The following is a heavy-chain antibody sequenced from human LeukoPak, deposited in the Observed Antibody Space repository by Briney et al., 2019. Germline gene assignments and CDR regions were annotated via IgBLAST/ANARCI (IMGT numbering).Heavy chain of an antibody. CDR1: GFTFSSYG. CDR2: IRYDGSNK. V-gene: IGHV3-30*02. J-gene: IGHJ4*02. Sequence: GGSLRLSCAASGFTFSSYGMHWVRQAPGKGLEWVAFIRYDGSNKYYADSVKGRFTISRDNAKNSLYLQMNSLRAEDTAVYYCASEQSWSGSDYWGQGTLVTVSS. CDR3: ASEQSWSGSDY. D-gene: IGHD3-3*01.